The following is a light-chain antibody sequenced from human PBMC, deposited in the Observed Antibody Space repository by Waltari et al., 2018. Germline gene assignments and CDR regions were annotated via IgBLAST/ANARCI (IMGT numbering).Light chain of an antibody. CDR3: QQFGGSPMYT. CDR2: KTT. J-gene: IGKJ2*01. Sequence: IFTQSPGTLSLYPGEGATLFYRASQTVETNYFAWYQQKPGQSPKLLIDKTTNRATGVPDRFSGSGSGTDFSLNIDMLEPGDSAVYFCQQFGGSPMYTFGQGTKLEI. CDR1: QTVETNY. V-gene: IGKV3-20*01.